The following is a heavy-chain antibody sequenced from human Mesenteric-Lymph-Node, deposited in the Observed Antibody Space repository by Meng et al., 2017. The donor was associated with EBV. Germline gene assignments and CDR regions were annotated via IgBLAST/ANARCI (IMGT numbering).Heavy chain of an antibody. CDR2: IYYGAPT. D-gene: IGHD3-10*01. V-gene: IGHV4-30-4*01. Sequence: VQLQDAGPGLVKPSQTLSLTCAVSGGSFSSGAYYWSWLCQPPGKGLEWIGNIYYGAPTYYNPSLKSRVTISVDTSRNQFSLKLSSVTAADTAVYYCASRDFGENWFDPWGQGTLVTVSS. CDR3: ASRDFGENWFDP. J-gene: IGHJ5*02. CDR1: GGSFSSGAYY.